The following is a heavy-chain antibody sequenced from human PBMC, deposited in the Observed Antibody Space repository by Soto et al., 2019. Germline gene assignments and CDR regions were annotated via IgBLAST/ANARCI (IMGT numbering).Heavy chain of an antibody. Sequence: ASVKVSCKASGYTFTSYAMHWVRQAPGQRLEWMGWINAGNGNTKYSQKFQGRVTITRDTSASTAYMELSSLRSEDTAVYYCARDPLNYGGKGNWLDPWGQGTLVTVSS. CDR2: INAGNGNT. CDR1: GYTFTSYA. J-gene: IGHJ5*02. CDR3: ARDPLNYGGKGNWLDP. D-gene: IGHD4-17*01. V-gene: IGHV1-3*01.